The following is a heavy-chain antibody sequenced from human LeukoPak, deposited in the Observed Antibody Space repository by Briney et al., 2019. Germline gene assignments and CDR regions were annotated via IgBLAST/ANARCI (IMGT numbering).Heavy chain of an antibody. Sequence: GGSLRLSCAAFGFTFSSYWMRWVRQAPGKGLVWVSRINSDGSSTSYADSVKGRFTISRDNAKNTLYLQMNSLRAEDTAVYYCAREIVVVITTDDAFDIWGQGTMVTVSS. CDR3: AREIVVVITTDDAFDI. V-gene: IGHV3-74*01. J-gene: IGHJ3*02. D-gene: IGHD3-22*01. CDR1: GFTFSSYW. CDR2: INSDGSST.